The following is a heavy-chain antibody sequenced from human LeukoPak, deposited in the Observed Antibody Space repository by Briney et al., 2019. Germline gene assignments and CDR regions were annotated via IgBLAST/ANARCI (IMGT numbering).Heavy chain of an antibody. V-gene: IGHV4-4*07. J-gene: IGHJ4*02. Sequence: SETLSLTCTVSGGSISSYYWSWIRQPAGKGLEWIGRIYTSGSTSYNPSLKSRVTMSVDTSKNQFSLKLSSVTAADTAVCYCAVTSGIAATVDYWGQGTLVTVSS. CDR3: AVTSGIAATVDY. CDR1: GGSISSYY. D-gene: IGHD6-13*01. CDR2: IYTSGST.